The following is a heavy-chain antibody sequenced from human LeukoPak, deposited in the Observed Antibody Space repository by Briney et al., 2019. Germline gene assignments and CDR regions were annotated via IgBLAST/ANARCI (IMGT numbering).Heavy chain of an antibody. Sequence: ASVKVSCKASGYTFTSYDINWVRQATGQGLEWMGWMNPNSGNTGYAQKFQGRVTMTRNTSISTAYMELSSLRSEDTAVYYCARPGIAAAGTVDWFDPWGQGTLVTVSS. CDR1: GYTFTSYD. V-gene: IGHV1-8*01. D-gene: IGHD6-13*01. CDR2: MNPNSGNT. CDR3: ARPGIAAAGTVDWFDP. J-gene: IGHJ5*02.